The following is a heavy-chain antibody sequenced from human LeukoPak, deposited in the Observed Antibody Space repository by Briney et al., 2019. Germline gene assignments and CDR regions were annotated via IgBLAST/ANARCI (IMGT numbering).Heavy chain of an antibody. CDR1: GLNFDDSA. V-gene: IGHV3-43*02. J-gene: IGHJ1*01. D-gene: IGHD6-13*01. CDR3: ARGLEYSSSWWYFQH. CDR2: ISADGGST. Sequence: GGSLRLSCVASGLNFDDSAMHWVRQAPGKGLEWVSLISADGGSTFSADSVKGRFSISRDNAKNSLYLQMNSLIAEDTAVYYCARGLEYSSSWWYFQHWGQGTLVTVSS.